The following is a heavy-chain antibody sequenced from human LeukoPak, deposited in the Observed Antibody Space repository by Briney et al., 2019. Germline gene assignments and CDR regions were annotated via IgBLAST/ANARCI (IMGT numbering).Heavy chain of an antibody. CDR1: GFTFSSYG. Sequence: GSLRLSCAASGFTFSSYGMNWVRQAPGKGLEWVSSISSSSSYIYYADSVKGRFTISRDNAKNSLYLQMNSLRAEDTAVYYCARDFPEGDGYWGQGTLVTVSS. D-gene: IGHD3-16*01. V-gene: IGHV3-21*01. CDR2: ISSSSSYI. J-gene: IGHJ4*02. CDR3: ARDFPEGDGY.